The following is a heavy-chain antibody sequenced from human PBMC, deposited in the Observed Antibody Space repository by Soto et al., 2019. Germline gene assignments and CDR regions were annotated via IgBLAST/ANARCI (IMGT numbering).Heavy chain of an antibody. V-gene: IGHV3-48*02. CDR1: GFRFDTYS. CDR2: ISSSSSTI. D-gene: IGHD4-17*01. Sequence: GGSLRLSCAASGFRFDTYSMNWVRQAPGKGLEWVSYISSSSSTIYYADSVKGRFTISRDNAKNSLYLQMNSLRDEDTAVYYCARDLLNYGGNSGSEYFQHWGQGTLVTVSS. CDR3: ARDLLNYGGNSGSEYFQH. J-gene: IGHJ1*01.